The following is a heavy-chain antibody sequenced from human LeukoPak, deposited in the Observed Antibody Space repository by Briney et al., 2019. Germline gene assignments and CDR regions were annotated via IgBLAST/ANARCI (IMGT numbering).Heavy chain of an antibody. D-gene: IGHD5-24*01. Sequence: SQTLSLTCAISGDSVSRDSVAWNWIRQSPSRGLEWLGRTYYRSKWYNDYAVSVKSRITINPDTSKNQFSLQLNSVTPEDTAVYYCARGLGWPYFDYWGQGTLVTVSS. V-gene: IGHV6-1*01. CDR1: GDSVSRDSVA. CDR2: TYYRSKWYN. J-gene: IGHJ4*02. CDR3: ARGLGWPYFDY.